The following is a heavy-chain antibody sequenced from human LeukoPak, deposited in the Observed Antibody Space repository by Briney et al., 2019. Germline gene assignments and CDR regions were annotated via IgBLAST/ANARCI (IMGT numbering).Heavy chain of an antibody. Sequence: GGSLRLSCSASGFAFSSYAMSWVPHAPGEGLEWVSAITGSGGSTYYADSVQGRFTISRDNSKNTLYLQMSSLRAEDTAVYYCAKFLPTHIVVANYYFDYWGQGTLVTVSS. D-gene: IGHD2-21*01. CDR2: ITGSGGST. CDR3: AKFLPTHIVVANYYFDY. J-gene: IGHJ4*02. CDR1: GFAFSSYA. V-gene: IGHV3-23*01.